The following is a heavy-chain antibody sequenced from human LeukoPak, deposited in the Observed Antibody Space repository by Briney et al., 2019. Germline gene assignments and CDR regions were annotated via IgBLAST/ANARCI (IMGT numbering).Heavy chain of an antibody. Sequence: PSETLSLTCTVSGGSISSGDYYWSWIRQPPGKGLEWIGYIYYSGSTKYNSSLKSRVNISIDTSKNQFSLKLSSVTAADTAVYYCARSGGSYTLDVAYWGQGILVTVSS. CDR3: ARSGGSYTLDVAY. D-gene: IGHD1-26*01. CDR1: GGSISSGDYY. J-gene: IGHJ4*02. V-gene: IGHV4-61*08. CDR2: IYYSGST.